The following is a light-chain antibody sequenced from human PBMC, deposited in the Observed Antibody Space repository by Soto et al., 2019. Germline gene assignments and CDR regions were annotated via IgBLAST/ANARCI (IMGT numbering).Light chain of an antibody. CDR1: SSGIRDYNY. Sequence: QSALTQPASVSGSPGQSITISCTGTSSGIRDYNYVSWYQQLPGNAPKLIMYEVSNRHSGISNRFSGSMSGNTASLTISGLQAEDEADYYCSSKSPDFFGTGTKVTVL. CDR3: SSKSPDF. CDR2: EVS. J-gene: IGLJ1*01. V-gene: IGLV2-14*01.